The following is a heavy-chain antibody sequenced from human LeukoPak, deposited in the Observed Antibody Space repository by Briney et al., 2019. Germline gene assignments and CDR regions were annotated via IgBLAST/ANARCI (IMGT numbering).Heavy chain of an antibody. CDR1: GFTFDDYA. V-gene: IGHV3-20*04. CDR2: INKNGGTT. J-gene: IGHJ6*03. CDR3: ARESYYESSGYYGVYYYYYMDV. Sequence: GGSLRLSCAASGFTFDDYAMSWVRQAPGKGLEWVSGINKNGGTTGYANSVKGRFTISRDNAKNSLYLQMNSLRAEDTALYYCARESYYESSGYYGVYYYYYMDVWGKGTTVTVSS. D-gene: IGHD3-22*01.